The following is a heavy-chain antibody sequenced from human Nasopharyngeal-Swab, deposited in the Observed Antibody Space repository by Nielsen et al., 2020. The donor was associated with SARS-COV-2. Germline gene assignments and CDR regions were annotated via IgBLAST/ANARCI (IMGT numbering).Heavy chain of an antibody. CDR2: ISAYNGNT. CDR3: ARLYCGGDCSYYYYYGMDV. CDR1: GYTFTSYG. Sequence: ASVKVSCKASGYTFTSYGTSWVRQAPGQGLEWMGWISAYNGNTNHAQKLQGRVTMTTDTSTSTAYMELRSLRSDDTAVYYCARLYCGGDCSYYYYYGMDVWGQGTTVTVSS. V-gene: IGHV1-18*01. D-gene: IGHD2-21*02. J-gene: IGHJ6*02.